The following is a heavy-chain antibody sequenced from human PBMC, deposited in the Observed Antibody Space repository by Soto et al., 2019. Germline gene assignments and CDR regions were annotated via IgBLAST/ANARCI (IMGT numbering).Heavy chain of an antibody. CDR3: ARVEEGITIFGVAPNFDY. J-gene: IGHJ4*02. Sequence: PSETLSLTCTVSGGSISSYYWSWIRQPPGKGLEWIGYIYYSGSTNYNPSLKSRVTISVDTSKNQFSLKLSSVTAADTAVYYCARVEEGITIFGVAPNFDYWGQGTLVTVSS. CDR1: GGSISSYY. D-gene: IGHD3-3*01. CDR2: IYYSGST. V-gene: IGHV4-59*01.